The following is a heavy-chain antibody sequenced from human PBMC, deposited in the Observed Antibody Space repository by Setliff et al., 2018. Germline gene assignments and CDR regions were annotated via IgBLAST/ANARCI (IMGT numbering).Heavy chain of an antibody. CDR2: ISSSSSTI. V-gene: IGHV3-48*01. Sequence: PGGSLRLSCAASGFTFSSYSMNWVRQAPGKGLEWVSYISSSSSTIYYADSVKGRFTISRDNAKNSLYLQMNSLRAEDTAVYYCARSRLRFLEWLLYPTGFDYWGQGTLVTVSS. J-gene: IGHJ4*02. CDR1: GFTFSSYS. D-gene: IGHD3-3*01. CDR3: ARSRLRFLEWLLYPTGFDY.